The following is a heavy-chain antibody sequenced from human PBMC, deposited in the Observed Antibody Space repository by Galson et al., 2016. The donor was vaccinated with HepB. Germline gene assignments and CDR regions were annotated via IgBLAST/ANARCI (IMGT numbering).Heavy chain of an antibody. CDR2: INTVTGNP. V-gene: IGHV7-4-1*02. CDR3: TGAGAGGNAFDF. Sequence: SVKVSCKASGYIFVSYALNWVRQAPGQGLEWMAWINTVTGNPTYARDFTGRFVFSLDSSVSTAYLQINTLQAEDTAVYFCTGAGAGGNAFDFWGQGTMVTVSS. CDR1: GYIFVSYA. D-gene: IGHD3-16*01. J-gene: IGHJ3*01.